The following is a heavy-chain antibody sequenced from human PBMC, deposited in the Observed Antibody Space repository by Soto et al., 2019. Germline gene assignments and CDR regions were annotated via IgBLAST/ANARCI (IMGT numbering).Heavy chain of an antibody. CDR2: ISAYNGNT. Sequence: QVQLVQSGAEVKKPGASVKVSCKASGYTFTSYGISWVRQAPGQGLEWMGWISAYNGNTNYAQKLQGRVTMTTDTSTRTAYMELRSLRSDDTGVYYCARSDYDFWSGYYTSRYYYYYGMDVWGQVTTVTVSS. CDR1: GYTFTSYG. J-gene: IGHJ6*02. V-gene: IGHV1-18*01. CDR3: ARSDYDFWSGYYTSRYYYYYGMDV. D-gene: IGHD3-3*01.